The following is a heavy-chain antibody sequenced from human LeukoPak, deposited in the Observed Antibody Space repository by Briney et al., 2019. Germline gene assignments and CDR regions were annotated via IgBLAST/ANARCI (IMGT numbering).Heavy chain of an antibody. J-gene: IGHJ4*02. D-gene: IGHD3-9*01. Sequence: GGSLRLSCAASGFTFSIYWMNWVRQAPGKGLEWVANIKQDGSEKYYVDSVKGRFTISRDNAKNSLYLQMNSLRAEDTAVYYCVRGADTGYSSDSWGQGTLVTVSS. CDR2: IKQDGSEK. CDR3: VRGADTGYSSDS. CDR1: GFTFSIYW. V-gene: IGHV3-7*01.